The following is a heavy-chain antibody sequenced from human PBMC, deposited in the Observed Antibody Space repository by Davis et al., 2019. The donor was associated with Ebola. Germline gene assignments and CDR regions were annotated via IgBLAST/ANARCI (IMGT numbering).Heavy chain of an antibody. CDR2: IYYSGST. Sequence: PSETLSLTCTVSGGSISSSSYYWGWIRQPPGKGLEWIGSIYYSGSTYYNPSLKSRVTISVDTSKNQFSLKLSSVTAADTAVYYCARVNVDTAMVYFDYWGQGTLVTVSS. V-gene: IGHV4-39*01. CDR1: GGSISSSSYY. CDR3: ARVNVDTAMVYFDY. D-gene: IGHD5-18*01. J-gene: IGHJ4*02.